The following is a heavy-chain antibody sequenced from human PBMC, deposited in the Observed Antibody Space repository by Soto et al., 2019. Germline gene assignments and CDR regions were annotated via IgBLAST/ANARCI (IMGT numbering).Heavy chain of an antibody. CDR1: GGSISCSY. CDR3: ARKDKSGYFNWFDP. V-gene: IGHV4-59*01. J-gene: IGHJ5*02. Sequence: SETLSLTCTVSGGSISCSYWSRIRQTPGKVLEWIGYIHYSGSTNYNPSLKSRVTMSVDSAKNQFSLELNSVSAADTAVYFCARKDKSGYFNWFDPWGQGTLVTVSS. D-gene: IGHD3-22*01. CDR2: IHYSGST.